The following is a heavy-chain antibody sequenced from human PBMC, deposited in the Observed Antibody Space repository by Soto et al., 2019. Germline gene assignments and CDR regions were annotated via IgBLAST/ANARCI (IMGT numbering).Heavy chain of an antibody. CDR1: GFTFSSYA. CDR3: AKGAWYYYDSSGYTGAFDI. CDR2: ISGSGGST. Sequence: GGSLRLSCAASGFTFSSYAMSWVRQAPGKGLEWVSAISGSGGSTYYADSVKGRFTISRDNSKNTLYLQMNSLRAEDTAVYYCAKGAWYYYDSSGYTGAFDIWGQGTMVTVSS. J-gene: IGHJ3*02. V-gene: IGHV3-23*01. D-gene: IGHD3-22*01.